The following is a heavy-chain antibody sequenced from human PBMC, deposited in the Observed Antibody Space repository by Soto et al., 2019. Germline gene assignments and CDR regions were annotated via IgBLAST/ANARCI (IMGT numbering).Heavy chain of an antibody. V-gene: IGHV4-59*01. CDR2: IYYGGST. CDR1: GGSISSYY. J-gene: IGHJ3*02. D-gene: IGHD1-26*01. Sequence: QVQLQESGPGLVKPSETLSLTCTVSGGSISSYYWSWIRQPPGKGLEWIGYIYYGGSTNYNPSLKSRVTISVDTSKNQFSLKLSSVTAADTAVYYCARGRSGSYYSAFDIWGQGTMVTVSS. CDR3: ARGRSGSYYSAFDI.